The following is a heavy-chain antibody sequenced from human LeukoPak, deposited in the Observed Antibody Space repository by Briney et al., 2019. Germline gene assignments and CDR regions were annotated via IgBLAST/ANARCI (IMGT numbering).Heavy chain of an antibody. CDR1: GFTFTDYW. D-gene: IGHD2-15*01. CDR3: AREDGYCSGGNCYSYFVS. V-gene: IGHV3-7*01. J-gene: IGHJ4*02. CDR2: IRKRGIET. Sequence: GGSLRLSCAASGFTFTDYWMSWVRQAPGKGLEWVAFIRKRGIETNYVDSVEGRFTITRDNARNSLFLQMNSLRAEDTAVYYCAREDGYCSGGNCYSYFVSWGQGTLVTVSS.